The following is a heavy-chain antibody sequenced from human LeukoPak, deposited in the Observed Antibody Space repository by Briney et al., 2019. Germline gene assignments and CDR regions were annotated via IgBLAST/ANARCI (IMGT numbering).Heavy chain of an antibody. CDR3: PRLGEGYYYDSGGFSY. CDR2: IYPGDSAT. CDR1: GYRLSNYN. Sequence: GQSLKISCKASGYRLSNYNIAWVRQMPGKGLEWMGIIYPGDSATTYNPSFKGRVTISPTKSLTTPYLQWSSLQPSDTPWNYCPRLGEGYYYDSGGFSYWSQGTPVTVPS. J-gene: IGHJ4*02. V-gene: IGHV5-51*01. D-gene: IGHD3-22*01.